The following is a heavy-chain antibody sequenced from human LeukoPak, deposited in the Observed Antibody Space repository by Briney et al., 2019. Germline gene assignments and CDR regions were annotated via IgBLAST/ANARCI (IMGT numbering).Heavy chain of an antibody. D-gene: IGHD3-22*01. CDR2: ISANNGNT. CDR1: GYTFTSYG. V-gene: IGHV1-18*01. J-gene: IGHJ3*02. Sequence: GASVKVSCKASGYTFTSYGISWVRQAPGQGLEWMGWISANNGNTNYAQNLQGRVTMTTDTSASTAYMELRSLRSEDTAVYYCARVTLDYYDSSGYYYDDFEIWGQGTMVTVAS. CDR3: ARVTLDYYDSSGYYYDDFEI.